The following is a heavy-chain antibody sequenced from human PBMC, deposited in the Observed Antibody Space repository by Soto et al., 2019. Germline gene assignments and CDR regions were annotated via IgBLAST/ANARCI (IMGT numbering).Heavy chain of an antibody. CDR2: IWYDGSNK. J-gene: IGHJ6*02. CDR1: GFTFSSYW. V-gene: IGHV3-33*08. CDR3: ARDRVLGSGSRDYYYYYGMDV. Sequence: TGGSLRLSCAVSGFTFSSYWMSWVRQAPGKGLEWVAVIWYDGSNKYYADSVKGRFTISRDNSKNTLYLQMNSLRAEDTAVYYCARDRVLGSGSRDYYYYYGMDVWGQGTTVTVSS. D-gene: IGHD3-10*01.